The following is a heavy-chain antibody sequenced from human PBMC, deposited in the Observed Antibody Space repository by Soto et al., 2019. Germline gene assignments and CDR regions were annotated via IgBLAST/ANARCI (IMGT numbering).Heavy chain of an antibody. D-gene: IGHD3-10*01. V-gene: IGHV4-39*01. CDR2: ISYSGST. CDR1: GGSISSVNYY. J-gene: IGHJ6*02. Sequence: QLQLQESGPGLVKASETLSLTCTVSGGSISSVNYYWSWIRQPPGTALEWIGSISYSGSTFYNPSLNRRGTMSVDKPKNQFSLKLTSVTAADTGVYYCARRHSYGSGKYAVGLWGQGTTVTVSS. CDR3: ARRHSYGSGKYAVGL.